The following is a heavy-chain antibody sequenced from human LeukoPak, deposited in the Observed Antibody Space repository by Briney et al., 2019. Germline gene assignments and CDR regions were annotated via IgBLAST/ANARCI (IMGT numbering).Heavy chain of an antibody. CDR1: GFTFSSYE. V-gene: IGHV3-48*03. Sequence: GGSLRLSCAASGFTFSSYEMNWVRQAPGKELEWVSYVSKSGDSIYYADSVKGRFTISRDNAKNSLYLQMNSLRAEDTAVYYCARDSRYNTHYYYGMDVWGQGTTVTVSS. D-gene: IGHD3-3*01. CDR3: ARDSRYNTHYYYGMDV. J-gene: IGHJ6*02. CDR2: VSKSGDSI.